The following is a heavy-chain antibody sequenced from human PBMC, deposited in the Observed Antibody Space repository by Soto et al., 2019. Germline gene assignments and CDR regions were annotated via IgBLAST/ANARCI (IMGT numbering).Heavy chain of an antibody. CDR3: ARDNGWGTIPNWFDP. D-gene: IGHD3-10*01. CDR2: IIPILGIA. Sequence: ASVKVSCKASGGTFSSYTISWVRQAPGQGLEWMGRIIPILGIANYAQKFQGRVTITADKSTSTAYMELSSLRSEDTAVYYCARDNGWGTIPNWFDPWGQGTLVTVSS. CDR1: GGTFSSYT. J-gene: IGHJ5*02. V-gene: IGHV1-69*04.